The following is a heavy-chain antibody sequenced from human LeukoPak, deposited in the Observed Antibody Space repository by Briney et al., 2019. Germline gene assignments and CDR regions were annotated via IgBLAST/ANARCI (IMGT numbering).Heavy chain of an antibody. D-gene: IGHD3-16*02. Sequence: GESLRLSCVASGLSISGQWMNWVRQAPGQGLEWVANIKHDGSEEYYVDSVKGRFTISRDDGRNSVSLQMNSVRAEDTAVYYCGYTNNFYHWGQGALVVVSS. V-gene: IGHV3-7*01. CDR2: IKHDGSEE. CDR1: GLSISGQW. J-gene: IGHJ4*02. CDR3: GYTNNFYH.